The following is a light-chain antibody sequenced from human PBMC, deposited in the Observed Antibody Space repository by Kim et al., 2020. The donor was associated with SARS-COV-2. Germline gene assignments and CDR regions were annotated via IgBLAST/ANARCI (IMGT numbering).Light chain of an antibody. V-gene: IGKV3-20*01. CDR3: QQYGSSPRIT. CDR1: HSVSSSY. CDR2: GAS. J-gene: IGKJ5*01. Sequence: ESVLTQSPGTLSLSPGERATLSCRASHSVSSSYLAWYQQKPGQAPRLLIYGASRRATGIPDRISGSGSGTDFTLTISRLEPEDFAVYYCQQYGSSPRITFGQGTRLEIK.